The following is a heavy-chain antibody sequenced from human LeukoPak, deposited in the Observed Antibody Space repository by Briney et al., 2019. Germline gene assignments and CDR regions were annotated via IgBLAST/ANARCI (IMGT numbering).Heavy chain of an antibody. J-gene: IGHJ4*02. CDR3: ARSTSPILGTTAD. V-gene: IGHV3-7*01. D-gene: IGHD1-14*01. CDR1: GFTFSSYW. CDR2: IKQDGSEK. Sequence: GSLRLSCAASGFTFSSYWMNWVRQAPGKGLEWVANIKQDGSEKYYVDSVKGRFTISRDNAKNSLYLQMNSLRAEDTAVYYCARSTSPILGTTADWGQGTLVTVSS.